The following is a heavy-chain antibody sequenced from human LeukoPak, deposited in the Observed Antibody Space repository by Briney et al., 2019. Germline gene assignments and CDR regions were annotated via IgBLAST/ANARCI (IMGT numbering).Heavy chain of an antibody. Sequence: PSETLSLTCTVSGVSISSSSYYWGWIRQPPGKGLEWIGSIYYSGSTYYNPSLKSRVTISVDTSKNQFSLKLSSVTAADTAVYYCARGPMMYSSGYYWLDYWGQGTLVTVSS. CDR1: GVSISSSSYY. V-gene: IGHV4-39*07. CDR2: IYYSGST. J-gene: IGHJ4*02. D-gene: IGHD3-22*01. CDR3: ARGPMMYSSGYYWLDY.